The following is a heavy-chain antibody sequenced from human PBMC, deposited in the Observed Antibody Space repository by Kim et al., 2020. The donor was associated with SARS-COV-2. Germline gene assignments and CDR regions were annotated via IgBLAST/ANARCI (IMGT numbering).Heavy chain of an antibody. J-gene: IGHJ3*02. D-gene: IGHD3-10*01. CDR3: ARAPYYYGSGSYYKGAFDI. Sequence: GGSLRLSCAASGFTFSSYWMSWVRQAPGKGLEWVANIKQDGSEKYYVDSVKGRFTISRDNAKNSLYLQMNSLRAEDTAVYYCARAPYYYGSGSYYKGAFDIWGQGTMVTVSS. CDR1: GFTFSSYW. V-gene: IGHV3-7*01. CDR2: IKQDGSEK.